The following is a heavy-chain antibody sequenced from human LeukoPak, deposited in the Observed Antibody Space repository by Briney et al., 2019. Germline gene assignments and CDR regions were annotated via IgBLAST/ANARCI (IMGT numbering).Heavy chain of an antibody. CDR2: INPSGGST. CDR3: ARDLRYLGIDY. V-gene: IGHV1-46*01. J-gene: IGHJ4*02. D-gene: IGHD3-9*01. Sequence: ASVRVSCTASGYTFTSYYMHWVRQAPGQGLEWMGIINPSGGSTSYAQKFQGRVTMTRDTSTSTVYMELSSLRSEDTAVYYCARDLRYLGIDYWGQGTLVTVSS. CDR1: GYTFTSYY.